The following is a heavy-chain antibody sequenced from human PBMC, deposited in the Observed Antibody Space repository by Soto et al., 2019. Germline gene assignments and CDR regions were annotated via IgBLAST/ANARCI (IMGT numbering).Heavy chain of an antibody. CDR1: GFTFINYA. Sequence: EVQLLESGGGLVQPGGSLRLSCVGSGFTFINYAMNWVRQTPGKGLEWVSGISGGGDRTFDADSVKGRFTISRDNSKNTVNLQMNSLRADDTAVYYCARKVLGSTSRPEWWYFDLWGRVTLVTVSS. J-gene: IGHJ2*01. V-gene: IGHV3-23*01. CDR3: ARKVLGSTSRPEWWYFDL. D-gene: IGHD3-3*01. CDR2: ISGGGDRT.